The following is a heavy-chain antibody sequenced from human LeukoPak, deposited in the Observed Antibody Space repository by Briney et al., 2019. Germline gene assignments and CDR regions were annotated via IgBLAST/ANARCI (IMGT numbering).Heavy chain of an antibody. V-gene: IGHV4-59*01. Sequence: SETLSLTCTISGGSITSYHWSWIRQPPGKGLEWIGYIYYSGSTNYHPYLKSRVTISVDTSKNQFSLNLRSVTAADTAVYYCARGSRDGYNHFDYWGQGTLVTVSS. D-gene: IGHD5-24*01. CDR2: IYYSGST. CDR3: ARGSRDGYNHFDY. J-gene: IGHJ4*02. CDR1: GGSITSYH.